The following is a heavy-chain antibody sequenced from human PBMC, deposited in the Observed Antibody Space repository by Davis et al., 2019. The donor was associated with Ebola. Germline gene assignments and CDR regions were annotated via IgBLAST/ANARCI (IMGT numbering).Heavy chain of an antibody. CDR3: ARVATTVTIRIDY. D-gene: IGHD4-17*01. Sequence: GESLKISCAASGFTFSSYSMNWVRQAPGKGLEWVSSISSSSSYIYYADSVKGRFTISRDNAKNSLYLQMNSLRDEDTAVYYCARVATTVTIRIDYWGQGTLVTVSS. J-gene: IGHJ4*02. CDR2: ISSSSSYI. V-gene: IGHV3-21*01. CDR1: GFTFSSYS.